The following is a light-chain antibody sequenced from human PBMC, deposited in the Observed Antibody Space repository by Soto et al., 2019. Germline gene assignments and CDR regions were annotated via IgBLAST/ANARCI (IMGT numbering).Light chain of an antibody. CDR1: SSNFGAGYE. V-gene: IGLV1-40*01. Sequence: QSVLTQPPSVSGAPGQRVTISCTGSSSNFGAGYEVHWYKQLPGAAPTLVIFNNLNRPSGVPERFSGSKSGTSASLVISGLQAEDEADYYCQSFDSSLRVYVFGSGTNLTVL. CDR2: NNL. J-gene: IGLJ1*01. CDR3: QSFDSSLRVYV.